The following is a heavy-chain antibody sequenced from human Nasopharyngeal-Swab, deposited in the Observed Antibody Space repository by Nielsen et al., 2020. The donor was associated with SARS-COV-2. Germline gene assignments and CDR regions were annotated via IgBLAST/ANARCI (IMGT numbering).Heavy chain of an antibody. D-gene: IGHD3-3*01. CDR1: GYTFTGYY. J-gene: IGHJ4*02. V-gene: IGHV1-2*06. CDR2: INPNSGGT. Sequence: ASVKVSCKASGYTFTGYYMHWVRQAPGQGLEWMGRINPNSGGTNYAQKFQGRVTMTRDTSISTAYMELSRLRSDDTAVYYCARNVREITIFGVVTRDDYWGQGTLVTVSS. CDR3: ARNVREITIFGVVTRDDY.